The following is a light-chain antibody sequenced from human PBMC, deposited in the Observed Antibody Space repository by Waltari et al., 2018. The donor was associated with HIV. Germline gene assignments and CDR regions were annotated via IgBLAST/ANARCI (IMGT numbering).Light chain of an antibody. J-gene: IGLJ3*02. CDR1: NTGSKS. V-gene: IGLV3-21*02. CDR2: DDS. Sequence: SNVLTQPPSVSVAPGQTARITCGGNNTGSKSVHWYQQRPGQAPVVVVFDDSDRPSGIPGRFAGSNSGNKATLTISRVEAGDEADYYCQVWDSSRDWVFGGGTKLTVL. CDR3: QVWDSSRDWV.